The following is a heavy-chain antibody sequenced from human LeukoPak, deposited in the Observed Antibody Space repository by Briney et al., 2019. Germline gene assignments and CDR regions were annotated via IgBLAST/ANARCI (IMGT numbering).Heavy chain of an antibody. Sequence: ASVKVSCKASGYTFTSYYMHWVRQAPGQGLEWMGIINPSGGSTSYAQKFQGRVTMTRDMSTSTVYMELSSLRSEDTAVYYYARAIKGYCSGGSCYGRHWFDPWGQGTLVTVSS. CDR2: INPSGGST. CDR3: ARAIKGYCSGGSCYGRHWFDP. D-gene: IGHD2-15*01. CDR1: GYTFTSYY. J-gene: IGHJ5*02. V-gene: IGHV1-46*01.